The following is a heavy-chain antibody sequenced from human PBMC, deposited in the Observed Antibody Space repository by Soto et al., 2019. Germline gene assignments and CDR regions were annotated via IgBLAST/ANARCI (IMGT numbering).Heavy chain of an antibody. J-gene: IGHJ5*02. CDR1: GGSISSYY. V-gene: IGHV4-4*07. CDR2: IYTSGST. CDR3: AREDRIAAPGGMWLHP. Sequence: SETLSLTCTVSGGSISSYYWSWFRQPAGKGLEWIGRIYTSGSTNYNPSLKSRVTMSVDTSKNQFSLNLSSVTAADTAVYYCAREDRIAAPGGMWLHPWGQGTLVTVSS. D-gene: IGHD6-13*01.